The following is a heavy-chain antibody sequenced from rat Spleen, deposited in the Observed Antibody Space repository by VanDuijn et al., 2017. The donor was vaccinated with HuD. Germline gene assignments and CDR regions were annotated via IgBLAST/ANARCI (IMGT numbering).Heavy chain of an antibody. CDR2: ITNTGGGT. V-gene: IGHV5-31*01. Sequence: EVQLMESGGGLVQPGRSLKLSCVASGFTFNNHWMAWIRQAPGKGLEWVAAITNTGGGTYYPDSVKGRFTISRDDAKSTLYLQMNSLRSEDTATYYCTRDRARFAYWGQGTLVTVSS. D-gene: IGHD4-1*01. J-gene: IGHJ3*01. CDR1: GFTFNNHW. CDR3: TRDRARFAY.